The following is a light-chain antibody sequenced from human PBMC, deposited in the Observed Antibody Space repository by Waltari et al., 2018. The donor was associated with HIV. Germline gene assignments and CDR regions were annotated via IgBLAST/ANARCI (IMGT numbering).Light chain of an antibody. V-gene: IGLV1-47*01. Sequence: QYVLTQPPSASGTPGQRATISCSGSSSNIGSNYVCWYQPLPGTAPKLLIYRNNQRPSEVPDRFSGSKSGTSASLAISGLRSEDEADYYCAAWDDSLSGQVFGGGTKLTVL. J-gene: IGLJ3*02. CDR3: AAWDDSLSGQV. CDR2: RNN. CDR1: SSNIGSNY.